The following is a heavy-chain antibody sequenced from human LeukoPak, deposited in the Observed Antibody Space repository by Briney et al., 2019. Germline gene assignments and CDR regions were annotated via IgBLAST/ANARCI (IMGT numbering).Heavy chain of an antibody. CDR2: ISSGGDMM. V-gene: IGHV3-23*01. CDR3: ATQIRKRWLVRGGIFDY. J-gene: IGHJ4*02. Sequence: GGSLRLSCAASGFTFSTFAMSWVRQAPGRGLEWVSTISSGGDMMFSADSVKGRFSISRDDSKNTLFLHMNSLRAEDTAVYYCATQIRKRWLVRGGIFDYWGQGTLVSVSS. D-gene: IGHD6-19*01. CDR1: GFTFSTFA.